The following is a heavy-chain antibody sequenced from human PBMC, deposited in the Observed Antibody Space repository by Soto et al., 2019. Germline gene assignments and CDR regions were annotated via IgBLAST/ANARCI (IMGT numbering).Heavy chain of an antibody. D-gene: IGHD3-10*01. V-gene: IGHV3-23*01. J-gene: IGHJ4*02. CDR3: ANLSYGSGSYVTRGHFDY. Sequence: PGGSLRHSCAASGFTFISYAMSWVRQAPGKGLEWVSAISGSGGSTYYADSVKGRFTISKDNSKNTLYLQMNSLRAEDTAVYYCANLSYGSGSYVTRGHFDYWGQGTLDTVSS. CDR2: ISGSGGST. CDR1: GFTFISYA.